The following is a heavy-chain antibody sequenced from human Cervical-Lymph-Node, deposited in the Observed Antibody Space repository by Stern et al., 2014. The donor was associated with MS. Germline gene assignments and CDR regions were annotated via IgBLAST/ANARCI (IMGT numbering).Heavy chain of an antibody. J-gene: IGHJ5*02. V-gene: IGHV1-69*01. CDR1: GD. D-gene: IGHD3-10*01. CDR2: IIRPVGPT. CDR3: ARGAGDNWFDP. Sequence: QMQLVQSGADVKKPGSSVRVSCKASGDISWLRQAPGQGLEYMGGIIRPVGPTQYTQRFQGRLTITANESTNTTYMELSSLRSDDTAVYYCARGAGDNWFDPWGQGTLVSVSS.